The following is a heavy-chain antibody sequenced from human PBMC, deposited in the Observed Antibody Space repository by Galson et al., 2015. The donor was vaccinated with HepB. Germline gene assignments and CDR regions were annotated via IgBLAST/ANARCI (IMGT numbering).Heavy chain of an antibody. J-gene: IGHJ6*02. CDR2: ISAYNGNT. CDR3: ARAVDLGYSYEYYYYYGMDV. CDR1: GYTFTSYG. Sequence: SVKVSCKASGYTFTSYGISWVRQAPGQGLEWMGWISAYNGNTNYAQKLQGRVTMTTDTSTSTAYMELRSLRSDDTAVYYCARAVDLGYSYEYYYYYGMDVWGQGTTVTVSS. D-gene: IGHD5-18*01. V-gene: IGHV1-18*04.